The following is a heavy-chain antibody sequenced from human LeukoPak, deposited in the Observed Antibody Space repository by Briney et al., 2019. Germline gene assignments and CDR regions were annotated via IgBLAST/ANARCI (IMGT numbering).Heavy chain of an antibody. V-gene: IGHV1-2*02. CDR2: FNPYSGAS. CDR1: GYTFTDYY. J-gene: IGHJ6*02. D-gene: IGHD4-17*01. CDR3: AKNGDYGYAMDV. Sequence: GASVKASCKASGYTFTDYYMHWVRQAPGQRLEWVGSFNPYSGASKYAQKLQGRVTMTGDTSISTAYLQLGRVIGADAAVYYWAKNGDYGYAMDVWGQGTTVTVSS.